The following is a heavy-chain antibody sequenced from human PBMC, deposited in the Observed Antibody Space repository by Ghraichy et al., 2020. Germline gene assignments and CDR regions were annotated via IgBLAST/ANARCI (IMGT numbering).Heavy chain of an antibody. CDR3: ARTADYGDSLSLRPAWYFDL. J-gene: IGHJ2*01. D-gene: IGHD4-17*01. V-gene: IGHV6-1*01. Sequence: SQTLSLTCAISGDSVSSNSAAWNWIRQSPSRGLEWLGRTYYRSKWYNDYAVSVKSRITINPDTSKNQFSLQLNSVTPEDTAVYYCARTADYGDSLSLRPAWYFDLWGRGTLVTVSS. CDR2: TYYRSKWYN. CDR1: GDSVSSNSAA.